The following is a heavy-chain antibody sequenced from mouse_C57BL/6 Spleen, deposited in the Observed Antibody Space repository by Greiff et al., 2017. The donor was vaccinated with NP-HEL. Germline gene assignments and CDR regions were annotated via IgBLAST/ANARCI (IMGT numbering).Heavy chain of an antibody. CDR3: ARRGLLYGSSYGNFDV. D-gene: IGHD1-1*01. V-gene: IGHV1-82*01. CDR2: IYPGDGDT. Sequence: QVQLKQSGPELVKPGASVKISCKASGYAFSSSWMNWVKQRPGKGLEWIGRIYPGDGDTNYNGKFKGKATLTADKSSSTAYMQLSSLTSEDSAVYFCARRGLLYGSSYGNFDVWGTGTTVTVSS. J-gene: IGHJ1*03. CDR1: GYAFSSSW.